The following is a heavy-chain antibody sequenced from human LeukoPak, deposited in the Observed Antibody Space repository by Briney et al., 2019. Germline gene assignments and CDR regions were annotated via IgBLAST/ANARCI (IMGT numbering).Heavy chain of an antibody. J-gene: IGHJ4*02. Sequence: GASVTVSFKSSVYTFTGYYMHWVRQAPGQGREGMGWINPNSGGTNYAQKFQGRVTMTRDTSISTAYMELSRLRSDDTAVYYCARSLGYCTNGVCYVGYFDYWGQGTLVTVSS. CDR3: ARSLGYCTNGVCYVGYFDY. CDR2: INPNSGGT. CDR1: VYTFTGYY. V-gene: IGHV1-2*02. D-gene: IGHD2-8*01.